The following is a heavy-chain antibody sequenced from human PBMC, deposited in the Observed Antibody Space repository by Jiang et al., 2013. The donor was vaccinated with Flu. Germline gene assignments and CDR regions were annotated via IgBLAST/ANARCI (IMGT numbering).Heavy chain of an antibody. D-gene: IGHD3-16*01. CDR1: GDSVSSDSAA. J-gene: IGHJ4*02. CDR3: AREGGRHVDY. Sequence: SQTLSLTCVISGDSVSSDSAAWNWIRQSPSRGLEWLGRTYYRSKWYHNYAESVKSRITINPDTSKNQFSLQLNSVTPEDTAVYYCAREGGRHVDYWGQGTLVTVSS. CDR2: TYYRSKWYH. V-gene: IGHV6-1*01.